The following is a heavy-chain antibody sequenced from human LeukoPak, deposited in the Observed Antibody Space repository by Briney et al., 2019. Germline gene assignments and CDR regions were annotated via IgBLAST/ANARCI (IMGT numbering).Heavy chain of an antibody. J-gene: IGHJ6*02. CDR2: IYPSGST. CDR3: ARDTYYYGLDV. Sequence: SETLSLTCTVSGGSISGFYWSWLRQPPEKGLEWIGYIYPSGSTNYSPSLKSRVTISVDTSENQFSLKVSSVTAADTAVYYCARDTYYYGLDVWGQGTTVTVSS. CDR1: GGSISGFY. V-gene: IGHV4-59*01.